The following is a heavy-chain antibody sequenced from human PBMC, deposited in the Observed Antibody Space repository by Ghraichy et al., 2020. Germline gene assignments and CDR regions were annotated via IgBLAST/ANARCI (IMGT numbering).Heavy chain of an antibody. D-gene: IGHD4-23*01. CDR3: ARASTVVRFYYYDGLDV. CDR1: GFTFSSYS. V-gene: IGHV3-48*02. J-gene: IGHJ6*02. Sequence: GGSLRLSCEASGFTFSSYSINWVRQAPGKGPEWISYITSSSRFISYADSVKGRFTISRDNAQNSLYLQMNSLRDEDTAVYYCARASTVVRFYYYDGLDVWGQGTTVTVSS. CDR2: ITSSSRFI.